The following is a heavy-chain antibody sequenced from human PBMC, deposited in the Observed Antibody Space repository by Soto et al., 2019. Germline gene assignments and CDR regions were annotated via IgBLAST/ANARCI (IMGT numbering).Heavy chain of an antibody. J-gene: IGHJ4*02. D-gene: IGHD3-10*01. CDR3: ERYLRSGQPAC. V-gene: IGHV3-7*01. Sequence: EVQLVESGGGLVHPGGSLRLSCAASGFTFSNYWMSWLRQAPGKGLEWVANIKQDESEIYYVDSVKGRFTISRDNAKNSLSLQMNSLSVEDSAVFYCERYLRSGQPACWGQVTLVTVSS. CDR2: IKQDESEI. CDR1: GFTFSNYW.